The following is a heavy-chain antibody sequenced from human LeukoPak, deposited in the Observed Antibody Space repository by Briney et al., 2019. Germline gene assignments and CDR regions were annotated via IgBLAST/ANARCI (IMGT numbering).Heavy chain of an antibody. D-gene: IGHD3-3*01. J-gene: IGHJ6*03. CDR2: ISGSGGST. V-gene: IGHV3-23*01. CDR1: GFTVSSNS. CDR3: ARSYYDFWSGYYTGPRMDV. Sequence: PGGSLRLSCTVSGFTVSSNSMSWVRQAPGKGLEWVSAISGSGGSTCYADSVKGRFTISRDNSKNTLYLQMNSLRAEDTAVYYCARSYYDFWSGYYTGPRMDVWGKGTTVTISS.